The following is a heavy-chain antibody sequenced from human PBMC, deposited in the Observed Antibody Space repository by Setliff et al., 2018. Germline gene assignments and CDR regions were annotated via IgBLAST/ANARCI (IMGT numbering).Heavy chain of an antibody. V-gene: IGHV4-34*01. D-gene: IGHD5-18*01. CDR2: INHSGST. CDR3: ARGGYSYGHHYYYYMDV. CDR1: GGSFSGYY. J-gene: IGHJ6*03. Sequence: TLSLTCAVYGGSFSGYYWSWIRQPPGKGLEWIGEINHSGSTNYNPSLKSRVTISVDTSKNQFSLKLSSVAAADTAVYYCARGGYSYGHHYYYYMDVWGKGTTVTVSS.